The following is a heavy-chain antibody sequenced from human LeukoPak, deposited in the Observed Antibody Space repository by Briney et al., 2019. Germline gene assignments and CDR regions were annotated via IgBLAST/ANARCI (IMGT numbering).Heavy chain of an antibody. CDR2: ISGSDGST. J-gene: IGHJ4*02. Sequence: PGGSLRLSCAASGFPFSSYAMSWVRQATGQGLEWVSSISGSDGSTYYADFVKGRFTISRDNSKNTLHLQMNSLRAEDTAVYYCAKSLGVGGYTRYKGFDQWGQGTLVPVSS. CDR3: AKSLGVGGYTRYKGFDQ. CDR1: GFPFSSYA. V-gene: IGHV3-23*01. D-gene: IGHD5-24*01.